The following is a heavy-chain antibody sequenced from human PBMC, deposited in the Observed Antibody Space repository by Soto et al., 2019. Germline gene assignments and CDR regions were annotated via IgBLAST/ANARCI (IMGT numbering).Heavy chain of an antibody. Sequence: DVQREESGGGLVKPGGSLRLSCAASGFTFSNAWMNWVRQAPGKGLEWVGRIKIKTDGGTTDYAAPVKGRFTISRDDSKSTMYLQMNSLKTEDTAVYYGTNSITMADDAFDMWGQGTTVTVSS. CDR2: IKIKTDGGTT. D-gene: IGHD3-10*01. CDR1: GFTFSNAW. J-gene: IGHJ3*02. V-gene: IGHV3-15*07. CDR3: TNSITMADDAFDM.